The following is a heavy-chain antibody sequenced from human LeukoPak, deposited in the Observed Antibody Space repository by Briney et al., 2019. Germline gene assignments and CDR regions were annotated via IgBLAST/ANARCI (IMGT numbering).Heavy chain of an antibody. V-gene: IGHV3-9*01. D-gene: IGHD6-19*01. CDR2: VSWNSGSI. J-gene: IGHJ3*02. Sequence: GGSLRLSCAASGFTFDDYAMHCVRQAPGRGVEWVSCVSWNSGSIGYADSVKRRFTISRDNAKNSLYLQMNSLRAEDTALYYCAKDRTDGIAVAGDAFDIWGQGTMVTVSS. CDR3: AKDRTDGIAVAGDAFDI. CDR1: GFTFDDYA.